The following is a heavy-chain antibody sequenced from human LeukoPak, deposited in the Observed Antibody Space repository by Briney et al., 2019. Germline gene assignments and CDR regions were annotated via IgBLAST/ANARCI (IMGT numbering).Heavy chain of an antibody. V-gene: IGHV3-30*02. CDR1: GFTFSTYG. Sequence: PGESLRLSCATSGFTFSTYGMHWVRQAPGKGLEGVALIRYDGSNKYYGDSVKGRFSISRDNAKNTMYLQMNSLKAEDTAVYYFAKDLYDYRDYFLPGFDFWGHGTLVTVSP. CDR3: AKDLYDYRDYFLPGFDF. D-gene: IGHD4-17*01. CDR2: IRYDGSNK. J-gene: IGHJ4*03.